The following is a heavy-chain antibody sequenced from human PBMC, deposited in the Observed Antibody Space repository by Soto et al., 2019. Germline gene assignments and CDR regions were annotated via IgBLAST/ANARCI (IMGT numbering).Heavy chain of an antibody. Sequence: QVQLVQSGAEVKKPGASVKVSCKASGYIFTNYYIHWVRQAPGQGLEWMAIINPLPTSGSTNYAQKFQGRVTVTRDTXXXXXYLELSSLRSDDTAVYYCARDLAAAAYWGQGTLVTVSS. CDR1: GYIFTNYY. CDR2: INPLPTSGST. D-gene: IGHD6-13*01. J-gene: IGHJ4*02. CDR3: ARDLAAAAY. V-gene: IGHV1-46*01.